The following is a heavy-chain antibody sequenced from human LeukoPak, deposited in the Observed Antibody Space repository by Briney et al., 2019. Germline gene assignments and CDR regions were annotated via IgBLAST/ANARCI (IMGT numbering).Heavy chain of an antibody. D-gene: IGHD7-27*01. J-gene: IGHJ5*02. Sequence: ASVKVSCKASGYTFSGYYMHWVRQAPGQGLEWMGWINPNSGGTNYAQKFQGRVTMTRDTSISTAYMELSRLRSDDTAVYYCARDALRNRHWGAWFDPWGQGTLVTVSS. CDR1: GYTFSGYY. V-gene: IGHV1-2*02. CDR3: ARDALRNRHWGAWFDP. CDR2: INPNSGGT.